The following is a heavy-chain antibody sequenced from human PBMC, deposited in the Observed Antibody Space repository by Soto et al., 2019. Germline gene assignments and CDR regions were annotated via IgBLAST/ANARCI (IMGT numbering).Heavy chain of an antibody. V-gene: IGHV3-23*01. CDR1: GFTFGSHD. Sequence: EVQLLESGGGLEQPGGSLRLSCAASGFTFGSHDMSWVRQAPGKALEWVSSISVSDPGTYYADSVKGRFTTSRDISKNTLFLQMGSLRAEDTALYYCTKGTWLDIWGQGTMVTVSS. D-gene: IGHD6-19*01. CDR3: TKGTWLDI. J-gene: IGHJ3*02. CDR2: ISVSDPGT.